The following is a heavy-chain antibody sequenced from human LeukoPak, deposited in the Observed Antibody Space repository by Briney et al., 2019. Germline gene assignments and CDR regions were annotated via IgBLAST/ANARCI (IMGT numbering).Heavy chain of an antibody. J-gene: IGHJ4*02. Sequence: PSETLSLTCTVSGGPISSYYWSWIRQPPGKGLEWIGYIYNSGSTYYNPSLKSRVTISVDTSKNQFSLRLSSVTAADAAVYYCVRDRELNYWGQGTLVTVSS. V-gene: IGHV4-59*01. D-gene: IGHD1-26*01. CDR2: IYNSGST. CDR1: GGPISSYY. CDR3: VRDRELNY.